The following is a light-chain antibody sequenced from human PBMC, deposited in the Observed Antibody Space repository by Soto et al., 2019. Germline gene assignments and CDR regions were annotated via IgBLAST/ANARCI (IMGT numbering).Light chain of an antibody. CDR3: QQRSNSAT. J-gene: IGKJ3*01. CDR2: DAS. CDR1: QSVSRN. Sequence: EIVLTQSPATLCLSPGERATLSCRASQSVSRNLAWYQQKPGQAPRLLIYDASNRATGIPARFSGSGSVTDFTLTISSLEPEDFAVYYCQQRSNSATFGPGTKVDIK. V-gene: IGKV3-11*01.